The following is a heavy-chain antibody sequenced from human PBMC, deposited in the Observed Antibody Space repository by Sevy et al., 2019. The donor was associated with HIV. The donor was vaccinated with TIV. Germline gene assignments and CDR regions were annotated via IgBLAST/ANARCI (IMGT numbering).Heavy chain of an antibody. CDR3: ARAVPYYDILTGRNYFDY. V-gene: IGHV1-18*01. CDR1: GYSFSNYG. Sequence: VSVKVSCKASGYSFSNYGISWVRQAPGQGLEWMGWISAHNANTNYAQKLQDRVTMTTDTSTSTAYMELRSLRSDDTAVYYCARAVPYYDILTGRNYFDYWGQGTLVTVSS. J-gene: IGHJ4*02. CDR2: ISAHNANT. D-gene: IGHD3-9*01.